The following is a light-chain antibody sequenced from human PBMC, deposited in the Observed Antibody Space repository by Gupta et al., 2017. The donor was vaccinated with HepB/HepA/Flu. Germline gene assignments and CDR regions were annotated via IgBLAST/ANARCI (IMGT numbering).Light chain of an antibody. J-gene: IGKJ4*01. CDR3: QKSNNWPLT. Sequence: EVVLTQSPDTLSLSPGERATLSCRASHSVSNYLAWYQQKPGQAPRLLIYDASDRATGIPARVSGSGSGTEFTLTISSREPEDFAVYYCQKSNNWPLTFGGGTKVDIK. V-gene: IGKV3-11*01. CDR2: DAS. CDR1: HSVSNY.